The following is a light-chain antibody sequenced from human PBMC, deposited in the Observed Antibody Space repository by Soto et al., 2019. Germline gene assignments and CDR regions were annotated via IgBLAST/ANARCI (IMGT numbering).Light chain of an antibody. CDR2: GAS. Sequence: EIVMKQSPATLSVSPGERATLSCRASQSVSTNLAWYQQKPGQAPSLLIYGASTRATGIPARFSGSGSGTESTLTTSGLQSEDFVVYCCQQYNNWPPYTFGQGTKLEIK. CDR3: QQYNNWPPYT. CDR1: QSVSTN. V-gene: IGKV3-15*01. J-gene: IGKJ2*01.